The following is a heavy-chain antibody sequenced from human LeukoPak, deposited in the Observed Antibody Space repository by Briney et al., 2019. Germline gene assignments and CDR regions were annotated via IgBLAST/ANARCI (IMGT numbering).Heavy chain of an antibody. CDR1: GFTFSSYW. CDR2: IKQDGSEK. V-gene: IGHV3-7*01. J-gene: IGHJ4*02. CDR3: ARVVYGSSFPFDY. D-gene: IGHD6-6*01. Sequence: GGSLRLSCAASGFTFSSYWMSWVRQAPGKGLEWMANIKQDGSEKCYVDSVKGRFTISRDNAKNSLYLQMNSLRAEDTAVYYCARVVYGSSFPFDYWGQGTLVTVSS.